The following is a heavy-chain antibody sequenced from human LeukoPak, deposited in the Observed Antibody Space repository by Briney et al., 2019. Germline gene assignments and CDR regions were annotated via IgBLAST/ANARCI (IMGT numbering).Heavy chain of an antibody. CDR1: GFTFSSYA. V-gene: IGHV3-30*04. J-gene: IGHJ5*02. D-gene: IGHD4-11*01. Sequence: PGRSLRLSCAASGFTFSSYAMHWVRQAPGKGLEWVAVISYDGSNKYYADSVKGRFTTSRDNSKNTLYLQMNSLRAEDTAVYYCARGEVTVTTFDPWGQGTLVTVSS. CDR3: ARGEVTVTTFDP. CDR2: ISYDGSNK.